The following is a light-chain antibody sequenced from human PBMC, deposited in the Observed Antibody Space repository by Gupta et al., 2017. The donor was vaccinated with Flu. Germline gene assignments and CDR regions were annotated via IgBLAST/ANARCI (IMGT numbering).Light chain of an antibody. CDR1: QGIGSY. J-gene: IGKJ5*01. Sequence: FLAASVGDRVTIPCRASQGIGSYLAWYNQKPGKAPKLLIYSSSTLQSGVPSRFSGSGSGTEFTLTISSRQPDDFATYFCQQLYNYPPITFGQWTRLDIK. CDR2: SSS. V-gene: IGKV1-9*01. CDR3: QQLYNYPPIT.